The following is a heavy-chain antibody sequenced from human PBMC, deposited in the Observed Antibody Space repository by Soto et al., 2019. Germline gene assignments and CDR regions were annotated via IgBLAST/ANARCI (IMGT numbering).Heavy chain of an antibody. D-gene: IGHD5-18*01. CDR2: TYYRSKWYN. J-gene: IGHJ6*02. CDR3: ACIFSGGYGHGFYYYGMDV. Sequence: SQTLSLTCAISGDSVSSNSAAWNWIRQSPSRGLEWLGRTYYRSKWYNDYAVSVKSRMTINPDTSKNQFSLKLSSVTAADTAVYYCACIFSGGYGHGFYYYGMDVWGQGTKVTVSS. CDR1: GDSVSSNSAA. V-gene: IGHV6-1*01.